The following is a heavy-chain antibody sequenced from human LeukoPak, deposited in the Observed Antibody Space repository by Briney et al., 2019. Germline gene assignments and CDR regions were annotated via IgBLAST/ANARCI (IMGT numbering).Heavy chain of an antibody. V-gene: IGHV3-72*01. J-gene: IGHJ4*02. Sequence: GGSLRLSCEVSGLAFSDLYMDWVRQAPGQGLEWLGGIRNKVNIYRTHYTASIHGRFTIWRDDSQNSLYLQMNRLKTDATAVYYCVRFIWGHGGLDYWGQGTLVTVSS. CDR2: IRNKVNIYRT. D-gene: IGHD7-27*01. CDR3: VRFIWGHGGLDY. CDR1: GLAFSDLY.